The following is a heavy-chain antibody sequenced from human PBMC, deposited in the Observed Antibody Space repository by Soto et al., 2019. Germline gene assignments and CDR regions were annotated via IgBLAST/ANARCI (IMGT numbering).Heavy chain of an antibody. CDR3: ARAYYDSSGYDDAFDI. V-gene: IGHV1-2*04. Sequence: GASVKVSCKASGYTFTGYYMHWLRQAPVQGLEWMGWINPNSGGTNYAQKFQGWVTMTRDTSMSTAYMELSRLRSDDTAVYYCARAYYDSSGYDDAFDIWGQGTMVTVSS. D-gene: IGHD3-22*01. CDR1: GYTFTGYY. CDR2: INPNSGGT. J-gene: IGHJ3*02.